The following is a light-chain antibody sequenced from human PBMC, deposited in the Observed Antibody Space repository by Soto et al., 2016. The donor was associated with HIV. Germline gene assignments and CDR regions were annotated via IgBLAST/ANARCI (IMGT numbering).Light chain of an antibody. CDR2: STS. V-gene: IGKV1-NL1*01. J-gene: IGKJ2*01. Sequence: DIQMTQSPSSLSASVGDRVTITCRASQDIRNSLAWYQQKPGKAPNLLVYSTSRLEGGVPSRFSGSGSGTDYTLTISNLQPEDFATYYCQQYYTTLYTFGQGTKVEIK. CDR3: QQYYTTLYT. CDR1: QDIRNS.